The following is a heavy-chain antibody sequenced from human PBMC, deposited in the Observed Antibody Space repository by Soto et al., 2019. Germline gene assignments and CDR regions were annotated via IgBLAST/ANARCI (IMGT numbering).Heavy chain of an antibody. J-gene: IGHJ4*02. D-gene: IGHD1-26*01. CDR2: ISSSSSTI. V-gene: IGHV3-48*02. CDR1: GFTFSSYS. Sequence: GGSLRLSCAASGFTFSSYSMNWVRQAPGKGLEWVSYISSSSSTIYYADSVKGRLTISRDNAKSSLHLQMNSLRDEDTAVYYCARAWEPFSFDYWGQGTLVTVSS. CDR3: ARAWEPFSFDY.